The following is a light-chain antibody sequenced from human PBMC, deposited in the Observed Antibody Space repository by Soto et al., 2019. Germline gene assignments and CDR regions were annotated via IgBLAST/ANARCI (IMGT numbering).Light chain of an antibody. V-gene: IGKV3-11*01. Sequence: EIVLTQSPATLSLSPGERATLSCRASQSVSSYLAWYQQKPGQAPRLLIYDASNRATGIPARFSGSGSGTDFTLTISSQEPEDFAVYYCQQRSNWPPRITFGQGTRLEIK. CDR1: QSVSSY. CDR3: QQRSNWPPRIT. CDR2: DAS. J-gene: IGKJ5*01.